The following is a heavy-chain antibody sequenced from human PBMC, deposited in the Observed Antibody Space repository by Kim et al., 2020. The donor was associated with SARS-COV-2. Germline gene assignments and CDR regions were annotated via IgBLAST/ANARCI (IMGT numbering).Heavy chain of an antibody. V-gene: IGHV4-4*02. CDR3: ARAGGTYCSGGSCSHDY. D-gene: IGHD2-15*01. J-gene: IGHJ4*02. Sequence: LKSRVTISVDKSKNQFSLKLSSVTAADTAVYYCARAGGTYCSGGSCSHDYWGQGTLVTVSS.